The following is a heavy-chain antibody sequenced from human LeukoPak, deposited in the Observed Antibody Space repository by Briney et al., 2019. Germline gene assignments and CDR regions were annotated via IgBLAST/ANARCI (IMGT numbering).Heavy chain of an antibody. D-gene: IGHD4-17*01. J-gene: IGHJ4*02. CDR2: IRYDGSNQ. Sequence: GGPLRLSCAASGFTFSSYGLHWVRQAPGKGLEWVTFIRYDGSNQYHADSVKGRFAISRDNSKNTLFLQMNSLRAEDTAVYYCAKGHDYGDSSFDCWGQGTLVTVSS. CDR1: GFTFSSYG. CDR3: AKGHDYGDSSFDC. V-gene: IGHV3-30*02.